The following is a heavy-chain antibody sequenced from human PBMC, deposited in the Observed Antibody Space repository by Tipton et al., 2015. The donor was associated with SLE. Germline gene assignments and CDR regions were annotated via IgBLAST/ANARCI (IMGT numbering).Heavy chain of an antibody. J-gene: IGHJ6*03. V-gene: IGHV4-61*02. CDR3: ARGRYYMDV. CDR2: VYIVGST. CDR1: GGSISRGNYH. Sequence: TLSLTCTVSGGSISRGNYHWSWIRQPAGKGLEWIGRVYIVGSTYYNPSLKSRVTISLDTSKNQFSLNLSSVTAADTAAYYCARGRYYMDVWGKGTTVTVSS.